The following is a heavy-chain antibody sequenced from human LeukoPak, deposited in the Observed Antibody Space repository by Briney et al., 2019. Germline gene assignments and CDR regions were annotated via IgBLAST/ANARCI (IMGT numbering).Heavy chain of an antibody. CDR1: GYTFTGYY. CDR2: INPNSGGT. D-gene: IGHD3-16*02. J-gene: IGHJ4*02. CDR3: ARLIVEQSYYFDY. Sequence: ASVKVSCKASGYTFTGYYMHCVRQAPGQGLEWMGWINPNSGGTNYAQKFQGRVTMTRDTSISTAYMELSRLRSDDTAVYYCARLIVEQSYYFDYWGQGTLVTVSS. V-gene: IGHV1-2*02.